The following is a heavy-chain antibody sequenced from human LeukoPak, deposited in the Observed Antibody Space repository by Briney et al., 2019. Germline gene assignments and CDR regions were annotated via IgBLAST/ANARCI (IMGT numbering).Heavy chain of an antibody. J-gene: IGHJ4*02. CDR3: AKDAHPISRRSRLYSSSWPVDY. CDR1: GFTFDDYA. CDR2: ISWNSGSI. Sequence: GGSLRLSCAASGFTFDDYAMHWVRQAPGKGLEWVSGISWNSGSIGYADSVKGRFTISRDNAKNSLYLQMNSLRAEDTALYYCAKDAHPISRRSRLYSSSWPVDYWGQGTLVTVSS. D-gene: IGHD6-13*01. V-gene: IGHV3-9*01.